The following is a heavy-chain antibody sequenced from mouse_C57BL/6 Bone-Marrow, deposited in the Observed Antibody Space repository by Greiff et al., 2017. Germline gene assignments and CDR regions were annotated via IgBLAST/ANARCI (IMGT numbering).Heavy chain of an antibody. J-gene: IGHJ2*01. CDR3: TRILSMGVDY. D-gene: IGHD4-1*01. V-gene: IGHV6-6*01. Sequence: VQRVESGGGLVQPGGSMKLSCAASGFTFSDAWMDWVRQSPEKGLEWVAEIRNKANNHATYYAESVKGRFTISRDDSKSSVYLQMNSLRAEDTGIYYCTRILSMGVDYWGQGTTLTVSS. CDR2: IRNKANNHAT. CDR1: GFTFSDAW.